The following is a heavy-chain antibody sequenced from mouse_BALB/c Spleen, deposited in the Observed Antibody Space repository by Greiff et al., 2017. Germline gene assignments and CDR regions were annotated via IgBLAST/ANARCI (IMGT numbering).Heavy chain of an antibody. CDR2: IWSGGST. D-gene: IGHD2-14*01. J-gene: IGHJ2*01. CDR1: GFSLTSYG. V-gene: IGHV2-2*02. CDR3: ARMGGYDKEYYFDY. Sequence: VKLMESGPGLVQPSQSLSITCTVSGFSLTSYGVHWVRQSPGKGLEWLGVIWSGGSTDYNAAFISRLSISKDNSKSQVFFKMNSLQANDTAIYYCARMGGYDKEYYFDYWGQGTTLTVSS.